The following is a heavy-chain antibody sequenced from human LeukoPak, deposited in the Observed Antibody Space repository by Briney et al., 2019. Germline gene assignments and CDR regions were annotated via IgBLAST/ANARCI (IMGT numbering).Heavy chain of an antibody. Sequence: PGGSLRLSCAASGFTFSSSWMSWIRQPPGKGLEWIGEINHSGSTNYNPSLKSRVTISVDTSKNQFSLKLSSVTAADTAVYYCARVSYGGYFDWLLPHGGLNWFDPWGQGTLVTVSS. CDR1: GFTFSSSW. D-gene: IGHD3-9*01. CDR2: INHSGST. V-gene: IGHV4-34*01. CDR3: ARVSYGGYFDWLLPHGGLNWFDP. J-gene: IGHJ5*02.